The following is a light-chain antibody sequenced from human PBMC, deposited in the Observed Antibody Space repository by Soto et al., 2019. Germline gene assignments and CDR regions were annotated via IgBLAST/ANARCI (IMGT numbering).Light chain of an antibody. CDR3: QHYDRSPMYT. CDR1: QSVSSSS. Sequence: EIVLTQSPGTLSLSPGKRATLSCRASQSVSSSSLAWYQQKPGQAHRLLIYGASSRATGIPDRFSGSGSGTDFTLTISRLEPEDFAVYYCQHYDRSPMYTFGQGTKLEIK. J-gene: IGKJ2*01. V-gene: IGKV3-20*01. CDR2: GAS.